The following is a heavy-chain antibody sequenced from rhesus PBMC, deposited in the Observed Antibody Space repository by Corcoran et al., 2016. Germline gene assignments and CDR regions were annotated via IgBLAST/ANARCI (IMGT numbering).Heavy chain of an antibody. D-gene: IGHD3-28*01. CDR2: IFGNSAST. J-gene: IGHJ4*01. V-gene: IGHV4-73*01. CDR3: AREDYYGSGYVP. CDR1: GGSISGYYY. Sequence: QVQLQQWGEGLVKPSETLSLTCAVYGGSISGYYYWSWTRQPPWKGLEWIGNIFGNSASTNYNPSLNSRVTFSKDASKTQFSLKLSSVTATDTAVYSCAREDYYGSGYVPWGQGVLVTVSS.